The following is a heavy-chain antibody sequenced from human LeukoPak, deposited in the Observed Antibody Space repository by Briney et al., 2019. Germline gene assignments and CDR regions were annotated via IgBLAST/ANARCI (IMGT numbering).Heavy chain of an antibody. CDR1: GGSFSGYY. CDR3: ARAGQWLASLDY. Sequence: SETLSLTCAVYGGSFSGYYWSWIRQPPGKGLEWIGEINHSGSTNYNPPLKSRVTISVDTSKNQFSLKLSSVTAADTAVYYCARAGQWLASLDYWGQGTLVTVSS. J-gene: IGHJ4*02. V-gene: IGHV4-34*01. CDR2: INHSGST. D-gene: IGHD6-19*01.